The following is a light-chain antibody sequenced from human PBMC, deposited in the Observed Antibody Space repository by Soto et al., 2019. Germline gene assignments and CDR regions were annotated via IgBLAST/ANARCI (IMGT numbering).Light chain of an antibody. Sequence: EIVLTQSPGTLSLSPGERATLSCRASQSVSSNYLAWYQQKPGQAHRLLIYGASTRATGIPDRFSGSGSGTDFTLTISRLEPTDFAVYYCHQYGSSPMYTFGQGTKLEIK. CDR1: QSVSSNY. CDR2: GAS. J-gene: IGKJ2*01. CDR3: HQYGSSPMYT. V-gene: IGKV3-20*01.